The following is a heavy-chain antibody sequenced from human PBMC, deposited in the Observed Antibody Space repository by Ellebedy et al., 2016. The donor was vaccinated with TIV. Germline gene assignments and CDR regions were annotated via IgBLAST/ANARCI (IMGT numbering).Heavy chain of an antibody. D-gene: IGHD6-13*01. CDR1: GFTFSSYA. V-gene: IGHV3-23*01. Sequence: PGGSLRLSCAASGFTFSSYAMSWVRQAPGKGLEWVSIISGTGGSTNYADSVTGRFTISRDNSNNTLYLQMNSLRVEDTAVYYCAKEGYFHLDNAMDVWGQGTTVTVSS. CDR2: ISGTGGST. J-gene: IGHJ6*02. CDR3: AKEGYFHLDNAMDV.